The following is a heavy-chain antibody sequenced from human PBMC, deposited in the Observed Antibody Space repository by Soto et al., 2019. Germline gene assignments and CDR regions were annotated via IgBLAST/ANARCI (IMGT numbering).Heavy chain of an antibody. Sequence: GASVKVSCKASGYTFTSYGISWVRQAPGQGLEWMGWISAYNGNTNYAQKLQGRVTMTTDTSTSTAYMELRSLRSDDTAVYYCARSGYCSGGSCFARYYYGMDVWGQGTTVTVSS. D-gene: IGHD2-15*01. CDR2: ISAYNGNT. CDR3: ARSGYCSGGSCFARYYYGMDV. J-gene: IGHJ6*02. V-gene: IGHV1-18*04. CDR1: GYTFTSYG.